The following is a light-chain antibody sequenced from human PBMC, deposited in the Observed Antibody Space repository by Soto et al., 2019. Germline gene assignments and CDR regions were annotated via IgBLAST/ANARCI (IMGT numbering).Light chain of an antibody. J-gene: IGKJ4*01. CDR2: AAS. CDR3: QQLNSYPLT. V-gene: IGKV1-39*01. Sequence: DIQMTQSPSSLSASVGDRVTITCRASQSISSFLNWYQQKPGEAPKVLIYAASTLQSGVPSRFSGSGSGTDFTLTISSLQPEDFATYYCQQLNSYPLTFGGGTKVDIK. CDR1: QSISSF.